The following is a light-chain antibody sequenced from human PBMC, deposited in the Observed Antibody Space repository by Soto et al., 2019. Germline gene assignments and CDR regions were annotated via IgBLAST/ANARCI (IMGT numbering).Light chain of an antibody. V-gene: IGLV2-14*02. J-gene: IGLJ3*02. Sequence: QSALTQPASVSGSPGQSITISCTGTSSDVGSYNLVSWYQQHPGKAPKLMIYEDNKRPSGVSHRFSGSRSGSTASLTISGLQAEDEADYYCASYTASSTWVFGGGTKVTVL. CDR2: EDN. CDR3: ASYTASSTWV. CDR1: SSDVGSYNL.